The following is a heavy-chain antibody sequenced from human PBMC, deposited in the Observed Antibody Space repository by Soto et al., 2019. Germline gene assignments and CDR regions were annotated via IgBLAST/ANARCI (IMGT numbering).Heavy chain of an antibody. CDR2: IKSKTDGGTT. Sequence: GGSLRLSCAASGFTFSNAWMSWVRQAPGKGREWVGRIKSKTDGGTTDYAAPVKGRFTISRDDSKNTLYLQMNSLKTEDTAVYYCTSPSYYYDSSGYYDPNAFYIWGQGTMVTVSS. V-gene: IGHV3-15*01. CDR3: TSPSYYYDSSGYYDPNAFYI. J-gene: IGHJ3*02. CDR1: GFTFSNAW. D-gene: IGHD3-22*01.